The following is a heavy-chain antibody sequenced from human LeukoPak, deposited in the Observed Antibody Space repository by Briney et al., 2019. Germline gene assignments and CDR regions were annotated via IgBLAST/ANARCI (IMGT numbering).Heavy chain of an antibody. J-gene: IGHJ5*02. CDR1: GGSISSSSYY. CDR3: ARKGRLRSWFDP. D-gene: IGHD4-17*01. CDR2: IYYSGST. Sequence: SETLSLTCTVSGGSISSSSYYWGWIRQPPGKGLEWIGSIYYSGSTNYNPSLKSRVTISVDTSKNQFSLKLSSVTAADTAVYYCARKGRLRSWFDPWGQGTLVTVSS. V-gene: IGHV4-39*07.